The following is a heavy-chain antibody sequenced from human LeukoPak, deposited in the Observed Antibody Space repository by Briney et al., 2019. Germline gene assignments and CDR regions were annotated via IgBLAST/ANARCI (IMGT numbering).Heavy chain of an antibody. D-gene: IGHD3-10*01. J-gene: IGHJ3*02. CDR1: GGSMSSYY. CDR3: ARDFGADAFDI. CDR2: VYASGST. Sequence: PSETLSLTCTVSGGSMSSYYGSWIRHPAGRGLEWVGRVYASGSTNHSPSLKSRVTMSVDTSKSQISLKLSSVTAADTAVYYCARDFGADAFDIWGQGTMVTLSS. V-gene: IGHV4-4*07.